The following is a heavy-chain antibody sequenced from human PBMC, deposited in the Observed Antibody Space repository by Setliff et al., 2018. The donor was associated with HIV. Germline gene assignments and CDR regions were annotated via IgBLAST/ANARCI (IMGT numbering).Heavy chain of an antibody. CDR3: ARDQGLELRGDYYYGMDV. CDR2: FYHTGST. CDR1: GGSIRSHY. Sequence: PSETLSLTCTVSGGSIRSHYWSWIRQPPGKGLEWIGSFYHTGSTHYNPSLKSRTTMSLDTSRNQVSLKLSSVSAADTAVYYCARDQGLELRGDYYYGMDVWGQGTTVTVSS. V-gene: IGHV4-59*11. D-gene: IGHD1-7*01. J-gene: IGHJ6*02.